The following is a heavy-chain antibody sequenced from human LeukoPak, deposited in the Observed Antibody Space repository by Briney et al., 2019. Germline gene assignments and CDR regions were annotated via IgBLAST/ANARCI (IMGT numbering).Heavy chain of an antibody. Sequence: SETLSLASTVYGGSISSSSYYWGWIRQPPGKGLEWLGRIYYSGSTYYNPSLKSRVTISVDTSKNQFSLKLSSVTAADTAVYYCARLGGYGLRVLEWSLNWFDPWGQGTLVTVSS. CDR3: ARLGGYGLRVLEWSLNWFDP. J-gene: IGHJ5*02. CDR1: GGSISSSSYY. CDR2: IYYSGST. D-gene: IGHD3-3*01. V-gene: IGHV4-39*01.